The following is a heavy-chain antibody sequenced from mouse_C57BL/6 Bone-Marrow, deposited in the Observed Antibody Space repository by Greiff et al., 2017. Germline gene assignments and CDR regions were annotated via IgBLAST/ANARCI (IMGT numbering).Heavy chain of an antibody. CDR2: IYPGSGST. Sequence: VQLLQSGAELVRPGASVKLSCKASGYTFTDYYINWVKQRPGQGLEWIARIYPGSGSTYYTEKFKGKATLTAEKSSSTAYMQLSSLTSEDSAVYFCARWGDYDEVDYWGQGTTLTVSS. CDR1: GYTFTDYY. D-gene: IGHD2-4*01. J-gene: IGHJ2*01. V-gene: IGHV1-76*01. CDR3: ARWGDYDEVDY.